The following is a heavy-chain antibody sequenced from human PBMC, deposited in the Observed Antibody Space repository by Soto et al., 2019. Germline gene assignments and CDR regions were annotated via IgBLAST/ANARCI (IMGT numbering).Heavy chain of an antibody. J-gene: IGHJ6*02. CDR2: INHSGST. Sequence: SSETLSLTCAVYGGSFSGYYWSWIRQPPGKGLEWIGEINHSGSTNYNPSLKSRVTISVDTSKNQFSLKLSSVTAADTAVYYCARGGIAARRYYYGMDVWGQGTTVTVSS. CDR1: GGSFSGYY. V-gene: IGHV4-34*01. D-gene: IGHD6-6*01. CDR3: ARGGIAARRYYYGMDV.